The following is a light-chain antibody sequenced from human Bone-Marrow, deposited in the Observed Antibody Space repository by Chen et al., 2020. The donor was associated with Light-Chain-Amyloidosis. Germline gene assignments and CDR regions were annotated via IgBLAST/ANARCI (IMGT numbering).Light chain of an antibody. V-gene: IGLV3-25*03. CDR2: RDT. CDR3: QSADSSGTYEVI. CDR1: DLPTKY. Sequence: SYELTQPPSVSVSPGQTARITCSGDDLPTKYAYWYQQKPGQAPVLVIHRDTERPSGISERFSGSSAGKTDTLTRSGVQAEDEADYHGQSADSSGTYEVIFGGGNKLTVL. J-gene: IGLJ2*01.